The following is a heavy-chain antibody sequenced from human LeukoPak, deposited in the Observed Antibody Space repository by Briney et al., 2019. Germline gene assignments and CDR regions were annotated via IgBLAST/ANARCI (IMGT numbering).Heavy chain of an antibody. Sequence: GGSLRLSCAASGFTFSSYEMNWVRQAPGKGLEWVSYISSSGSTIYYADSVKGRFTISRDNAKNSLYLQMNSLRAEDTAVYYCAVLVGATGSDAFDIWGQGTMVTVSS. J-gene: IGHJ3*02. CDR3: AVLVGATGSDAFDI. D-gene: IGHD1-26*01. CDR2: ISSSGSTI. CDR1: GFTFSSYE. V-gene: IGHV3-48*03.